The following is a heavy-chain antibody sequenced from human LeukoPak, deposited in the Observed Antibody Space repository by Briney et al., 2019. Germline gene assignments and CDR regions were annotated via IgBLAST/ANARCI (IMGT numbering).Heavy chain of an antibody. CDR3: ARAKSGALLWFGAPTLDRKRYYYYYMDV. CDR1: GYTFTSYY. D-gene: IGHD3-10*01. CDR2: INPSGGST. V-gene: IGHV1-46*01. Sequence: ASVKVSCKASGYTFTSYYMHWVRQPPGQGLEWMGIINPSGGSTSCAQKFQGRVTMTSDTSISTAYMELSRLRSDDTAVYYCARAKSGALLWFGAPTLDRKRYYYYYMDVWGKGTTVTVSS. J-gene: IGHJ6*03.